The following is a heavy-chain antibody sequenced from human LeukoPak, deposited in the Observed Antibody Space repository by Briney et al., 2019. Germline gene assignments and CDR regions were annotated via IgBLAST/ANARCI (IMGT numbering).Heavy chain of an antibody. J-gene: IGHJ6*03. Sequence: GASVKASCKASGYTFTSYAMHWVRQAPGQRLEWMGWIIPILGTANYAQKFQGRVTITADESTSTAYMELSSLRSEDTAVYYCATAKRDSSSPRAPYYYYYYMDVWGKGTTVTVSS. CDR3: ATAKRDSSSPRAPYYYYYYMDV. D-gene: IGHD6-6*01. CDR1: GYTFTSYA. CDR2: IIPILGTA. V-gene: IGHV1-69*11.